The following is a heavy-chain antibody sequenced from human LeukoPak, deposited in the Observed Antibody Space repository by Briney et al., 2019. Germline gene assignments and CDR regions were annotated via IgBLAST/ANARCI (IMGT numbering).Heavy chain of an antibody. J-gene: IGHJ4*02. CDR2: IIPIFGTA. V-gene: IGHV1-69*13. CDR3: ARGPFSSGWYAKQFDY. D-gene: IGHD6-19*01. CDR1: GGTFSSYA. Sequence: SVKVSCKASGGTFSSYAISWVRQAPGQGLEWMGGIIPIFGTANYAQKFQGRVTITADESTSTAYMELSSLRSEDTAVYYCARGPFSSGWYAKQFDYWGQGTLVAVSS.